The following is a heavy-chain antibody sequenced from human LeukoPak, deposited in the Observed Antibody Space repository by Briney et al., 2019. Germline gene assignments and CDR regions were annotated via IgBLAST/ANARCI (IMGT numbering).Heavy chain of an antibody. Sequence: QSGGSLRLSCTASGFTFSGYSMNWIRQAPGKGLEWVSAISGSGGSTYYADSVKGRFTISRDNSKNTLYLQMNSLRAEDTAVYYCAKQGGPRWELRGFDYWGQGTLVTVSS. D-gene: IGHD1-26*01. J-gene: IGHJ4*02. CDR3: AKQGGPRWELRGFDY. CDR2: ISGSGGST. CDR1: GFTFSGYS. V-gene: IGHV3-23*01.